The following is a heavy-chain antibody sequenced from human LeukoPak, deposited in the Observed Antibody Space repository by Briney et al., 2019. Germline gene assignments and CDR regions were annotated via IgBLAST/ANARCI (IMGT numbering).Heavy chain of an antibody. CDR1: GFTFNNYW. J-gene: IGHJ4*02. CDR3: ARDPEELHLDY. D-gene: IGHD1-14*01. CDR2: INQDGSEK. V-gene: IGHV3-7*03. Sequence: GGSLRLSRVASGFTFNNYWMSWVRQAPGKGLEWVANINQDGSEKYYVDSVRGRFTISRDNAKNSLYLQMSSLRAEDTAVYYCARDPEELHLDYWGQGTLVTVSS.